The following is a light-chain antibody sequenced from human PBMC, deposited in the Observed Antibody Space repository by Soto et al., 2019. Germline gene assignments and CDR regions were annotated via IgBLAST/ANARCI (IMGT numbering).Light chain of an antibody. CDR2: GAS. J-gene: IGKJ1*01. CDR1: QSVGSN. V-gene: IGKV3-15*01. CDR3: QQYDNWPTWT. Sequence: EIVMTQSPATLSGSPGERATLSCRASQSVGSNLAWYQQKPGQAHRLLIFGASTRATGIPARFSGSGSGTEFTLTISSLQSEDFAVYYCQQYDNWPTWTFGQGTKVDTK.